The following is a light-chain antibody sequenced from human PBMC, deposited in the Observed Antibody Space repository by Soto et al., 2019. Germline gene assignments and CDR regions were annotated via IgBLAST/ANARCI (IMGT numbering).Light chain of an antibody. CDR3: QQRSNWPPN. V-gene: IGKV3-11*01. J-gene: IGKJ1*01. Sequence: EIVLTQSPATLSLSPGERATLSCRASQSVSSYLAWYQQKPGQAPRLLIYDAANRASGIPARFSGSGSGTDFTLTISSLEPEDFAAYYCQQRSNWPPNFGQGTKVEIK. CDR1: QSVSSY. CDR2: DAA.